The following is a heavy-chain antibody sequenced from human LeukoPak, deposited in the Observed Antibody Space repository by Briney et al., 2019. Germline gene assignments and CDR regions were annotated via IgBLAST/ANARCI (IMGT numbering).Heavy chain of an antibody. Sequence: SETLSLTCAVYGGSFSGYYWSWIRQPPGKGLEWIGEINHSGSTNYNPSLKSRVTISVDTSKNQFSLKLSSVTAADTAVYYCARHWTYYDYVWGSYRPYYFDFWGQGTLVTVS. CDR1: GGSFSGYY. V-gene: IGHV4-34*01. CDR2: INHSGST. J-gene: IGHJ4*02. CDR3: ARHWTYYDYVWGSYRPYYFDF. D-gene: IGHD3-16*02.